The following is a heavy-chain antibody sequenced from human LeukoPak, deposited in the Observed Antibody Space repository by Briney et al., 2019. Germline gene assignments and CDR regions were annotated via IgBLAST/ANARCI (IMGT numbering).Heavy chain of an antibody. V-gene: IGHV1-69*13. D-gene: IGHD3-22*01. CDR2: IIPIFGTA. CDR1: GGTFSSYA. CDR3: ARTSGASSGPIRY. Sequence: SVKVACKASGGTFSSYAISGVRQAPGQGLVCMGGIIPIFGTAYYAQKFQGRVTITADESTSTAYMELSSLRSEDTAVYYCARTSGASSGPIRYWGQGTLVTVSS. J-gene: IGHJ4*02.